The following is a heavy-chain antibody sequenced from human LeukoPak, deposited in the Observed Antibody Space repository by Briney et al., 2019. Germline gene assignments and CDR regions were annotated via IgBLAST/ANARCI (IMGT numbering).Heavy chain of an antibody. CDR2: ISISSGTI. CDR1: GFTFTGHN. D-gene: IGHD5-12*01. J-gene: IGHJ5*01. V-gene: IGHV3-48*04. Sequence: GSLRLSCAASGFTFTGHNMNWVRQAPGKGLEWVAYISISSGTIYYADSVKGRFSISRDNAKSSLDLQMNSLRAEDTAVYYCATGYDFGFDSWGQGTLVTVSS. CDR3: ATGYDFGFDS.